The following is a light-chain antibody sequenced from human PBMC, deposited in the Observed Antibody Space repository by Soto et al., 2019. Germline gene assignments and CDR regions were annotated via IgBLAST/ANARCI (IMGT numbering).Light chain of an antibody. CDR1: SSDVGGYNY. J-gene: IGLJ2*01. V-gene: IGLV2-11*01. CDR3: CSYAGSYTYVV. Sequence: QSALTQPRSVSGSPGQSVTISCTGTSSDVGGYNYVSWYQQHPGKAPKLIIYDVSKRPSGVPDRFSGSKSGNTASLTISVLQAEDEADYYCCSYAGSYTYVVFGGGTKLTVL. CDR2: DVS.